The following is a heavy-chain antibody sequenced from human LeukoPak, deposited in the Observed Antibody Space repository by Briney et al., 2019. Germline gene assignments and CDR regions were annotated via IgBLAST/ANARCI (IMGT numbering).Heavy chain of an antibody. CDR2: IYTSGST. J-gene: IGHJ4*02. CDR1: GGSINIYY. CDR3: ARDVVTTTGDYFDY. D-gene: IGHD2-2*01. V-gene: IGHV4-4*07. Sequence: SPETLSLTCTVSGGSINIYYWSWIRQSAGKGLEWIGRIYTSGSTNYNPSLKSRVTMSVGTSKHQFSLKLSSVTAADTAVYYCARDVVTTTGDYFDYWGQETLVTVSS.